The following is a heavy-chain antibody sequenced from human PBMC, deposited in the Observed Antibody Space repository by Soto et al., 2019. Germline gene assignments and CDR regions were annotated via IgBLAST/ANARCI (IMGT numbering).Heavy chain of an antibody. CDR3: AKDLRRKPPPGVLDY. V-gene: IGHV3-30*18. J-gene: IGHJ4*02. CDR2: ISYDGSNK. CDR1: GFTFSSYG. Sequence: GGSLRLSCAASGFTFSSYGMHWVRQAPGKGLEWVAVISYDGSNKYYADSVKGRFTISRDNSKNTLYLQMNSLRAEDTAVYYCAKDLRRKPPPGVLDYWGQGTLVTVSS. D-gene: IGHD4-17*01.